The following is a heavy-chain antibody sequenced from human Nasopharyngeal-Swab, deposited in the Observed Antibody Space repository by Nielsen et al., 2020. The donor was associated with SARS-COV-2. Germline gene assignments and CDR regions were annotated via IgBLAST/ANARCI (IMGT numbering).Heavy chain of an antibody. D-gene: IGHD2-2*01. CDR3: TRGRVVPAAIDWFDP. V-gene: IGHV3-49*03. Sequence: GGSLRLSCTASGFTFGDYAMSWFRQAQGKGLEWVGFIRSKAYGGTTEYAASVKGRFTISRDDSKSIAYLQMNSLKTEDTAVYYCTRGRVVPAAIDWFDPWGQGTLVTVSS. CDR1: GFTFGDYA. CDR2: IRSKAYGGTT. J-gene: IGHJ5*02.